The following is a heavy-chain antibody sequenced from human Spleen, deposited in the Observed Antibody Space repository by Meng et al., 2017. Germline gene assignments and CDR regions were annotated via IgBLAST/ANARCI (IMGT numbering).Heavy chain of an antibody. CDR1: GFTFSSYW. Sequence: GGSLRLSCAASGFTFSSYWMSWVRQAPGKGLEWVAVISYDGSNKYYEDSVKGRFTISRDNSKNTLYLQMNSLRAEDTAAYYCARDRHPYSSSCPYFDYWGQRTLVTVSS. J-gene: IGHJ4*02. D-gene: IGHD6-13*01. V-gene: IGHV3-30*01. CDR3: ARDRHPYSSSCPYFDY. CDR2: ISYDGSNK.